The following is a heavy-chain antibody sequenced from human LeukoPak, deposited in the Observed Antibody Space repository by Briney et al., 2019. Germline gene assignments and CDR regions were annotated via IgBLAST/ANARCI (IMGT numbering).Heavy chain of an antibody. D-gene: IGHD6-19*01. CDR1: GFTFSSYG. V-gene: IGHV3-30*18. J-gene: IGHJ4*02. CDR3: AKDWRIAVAGYFDY. Sequence: PGRSLRLSCAASGFTFSSYGMHWVRQAPGKGLEWVAVISYDGSNKYYADSVKGRFTTSRDNSKNTLYLQMNSLRAEDTAVYYCAKDWRIAVAGYFDYWGQGTLVTVSS. CDR2: ISYDGSNK.